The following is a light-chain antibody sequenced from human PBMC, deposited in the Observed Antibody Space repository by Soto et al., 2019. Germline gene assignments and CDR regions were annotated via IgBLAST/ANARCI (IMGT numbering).Light chain of an antibody. J-gene: IGKJ3*01. CDR3: QQYNNWPFT. CDR2: GAS. CDR1: QSVSSN. V-gene: IGKV3-15*01. Sequence: EIVMTQSPATLSVSPGERATLSCRASQSVSSNLAWYQQKPGQAPRLLIYGASTRATGIPARFSGSGSGTEFTLNVSSMQSGDFAVYYCQQYNNWPFTLGPGTKVDIK.